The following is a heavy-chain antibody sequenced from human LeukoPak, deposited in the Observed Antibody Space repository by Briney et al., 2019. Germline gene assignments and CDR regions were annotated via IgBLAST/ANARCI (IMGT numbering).Heavy chain of an antibody. J-gene: IGHJ4*02. CDR1: GFTVSSNY. CDR3: ARGWGYCSSTSCHVFDY. D-gene: IGHD2-2*01. CDR2: IYSDGST. V-gene: IGHV3-53*01. Sequence: GGSLRLSCAASGFTVSSNYMSWVRQAPGKGLEWVSVIYSDGSTYYADSVKGRFTISRDNSKNTLYLQMNSLRAEDTAVYCCARGWGYCSSTSCHVFDYWGQGTLVTVSS.